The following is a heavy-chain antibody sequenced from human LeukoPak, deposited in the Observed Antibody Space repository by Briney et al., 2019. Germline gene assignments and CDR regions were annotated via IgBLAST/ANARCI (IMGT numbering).Heavy chain of an antibody. CDR3: ARDIVPPGLFWDY. J-gene: IGHJ4*02. V-gene: IGHV3-7*03. D-gene: IGHD2-2*01. CDR1: RFTFSGQW. CDR2: IGLDGNEK. Sequence: PGGSLTLSCAASRFTFSGQWISWLRQPPGQGLEWVVNIGLDGNEKYYVDSVKGRFTVSRDNAKSSLYLQMNSLRAEDTAVYYCARDIVPPGLFWDYWGQGILVTVSS.